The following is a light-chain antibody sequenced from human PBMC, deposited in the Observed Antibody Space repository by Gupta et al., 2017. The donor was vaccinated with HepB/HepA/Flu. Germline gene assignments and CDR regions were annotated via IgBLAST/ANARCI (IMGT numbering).Light chain of an antibody. V-gene: IGLV1-44*01. CDR1: SSNIGSNT. J-gene: IGLJ3*02. CDR3: AAWDDSLNGWV. Sequence: QSVLPQPPSASRTPGQRVTISCSGSSSNIGSNTVNWYQQLPGTAPKLLIYSNNQRPSGVPDRFSGSKSGTSASLAISGLQSEDEADYYCAAWDDSLNGWVFGGGTKLTVL. CDR2: SNN.